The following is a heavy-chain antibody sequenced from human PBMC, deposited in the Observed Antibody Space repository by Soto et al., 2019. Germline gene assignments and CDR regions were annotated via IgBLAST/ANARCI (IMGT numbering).Heavy chain of an antibody. CDR3: ARGTGYYDSSGYYSAYYFDY. D-gene: IGHD3-22*01. CDR2: INHSGST. Sequence: SETLSLTCAVYGGSFSGYYWSWIRQPPGKGLEWIGEINHSGSTNYNPSLKSRVTISVDTSKNQFSLKLSSVTAADTAVYYCARGTGYYDSSGYYSAYYFDYWGQGTLVTVSS. J-gene: IGHJ4*02. CDR1: GGSFSGYY. V-gene: IGHV4-34*01.